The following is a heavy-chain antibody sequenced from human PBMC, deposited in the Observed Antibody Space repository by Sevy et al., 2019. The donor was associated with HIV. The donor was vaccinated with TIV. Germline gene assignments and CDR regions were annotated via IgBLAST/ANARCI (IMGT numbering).Heavy chain of an antibody. V-gene: IGHV3-48*03. CDR1: GFSLSNYE. J-gene: IGHJ4*02. CDR3: ARDRQGITVAGTAIDY. Sequence: GGSLRLSCTASGFSLSNYEMNWVRQAPGKGLESVSYITLSGSSTYYAYSVKGRFTISRDNAKNSLYLQMNSLRAEDTAVYYCARDRQGITVAGTAIDYWGQGSLVTVSS. CDR2: ITLSGSST. D-gene: IGHD6-19*01.